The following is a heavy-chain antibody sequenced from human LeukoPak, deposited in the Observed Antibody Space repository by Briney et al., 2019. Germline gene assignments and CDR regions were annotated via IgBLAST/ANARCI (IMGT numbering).Heavy chain of an antibody. CDR2: IIPILGIA. CDR3: ARGTYYDFWSSGFDY. V-gene: IGHV1-69*02. J-gene: IGHJ4*02. CDR1: GGTFSSYT. D-gene: IGHD3-3*01. Sequence: ASVKVSCKXSGGTFSSYTISWVRQSPGQGLEWMGRIIPILGIANYAQKFQGRVTITADKSTSTAYMELSSLRSEDTAVYYCARGTYYDFWSSGFDYWGQGTLVTVSS.